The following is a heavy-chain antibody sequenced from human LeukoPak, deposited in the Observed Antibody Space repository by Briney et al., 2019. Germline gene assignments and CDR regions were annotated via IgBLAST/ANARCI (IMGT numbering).Heavy chain of an antibody. V-gene: IGHV3-48*03. J-gene: IGHJ3*01. CDR2: ISSSGSSYGGTK. Sequence: HSGGSLRLSCAASGFSFRIYEMSWVRQAPGKGLEWVSYISSSGSSYGGTKFYAESVEGRFSISRDTAKNSLYLQMSSLRAEDTALYYCARVGRNRIAFDVWGHGTMVTVSS. D-gene: IGHD4-23*01. CDR3: ARVGRNRIAFDV. CDR1: GFSFRIYE.